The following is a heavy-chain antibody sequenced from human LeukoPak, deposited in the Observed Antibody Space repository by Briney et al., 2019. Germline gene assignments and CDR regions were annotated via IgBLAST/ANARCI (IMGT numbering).Heavy chain of an antibody. V-gene: IGHV4-59*12. D-gene: IGHD6-19*01. CDR3: ARPVRRGAVTGTHAFDI. J-gene: IGHJ3*02. Sequence: SETLSLTCTVSGGSISSYYWSWIRQPPGKGLEWIGYIYYSGSTNYNPSLKSRVTISVDTSKNQFSLKLSSVTAADAAVYYCARPVRRGAVTGTHAFDIWGQGTMVTVSS. CDR2: IYYSGST. CDR1: GGSISSYY.